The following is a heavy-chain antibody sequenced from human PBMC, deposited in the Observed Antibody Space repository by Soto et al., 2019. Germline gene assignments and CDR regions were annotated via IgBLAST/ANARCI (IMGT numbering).Heavy chain of an antibody. D-gene: IGHD2-2*01. J-gene: IGHJ3*02. Sequence: APVKVSCKASGYTFTSYEINWARQATGQGLEWMGWMNPNSGNTGYAQKFQGRVTMTRNTSISTAYTELSSLRSEDTAVYYCARGGRYQLLWLDDAFDIWGQGTMVT. CDR1: GYTFTSYE. CDR2: MNPNSGNT. CDR3: ARGGRYQLLWLDDAFDI. V-gene: IGHV1-8*01.